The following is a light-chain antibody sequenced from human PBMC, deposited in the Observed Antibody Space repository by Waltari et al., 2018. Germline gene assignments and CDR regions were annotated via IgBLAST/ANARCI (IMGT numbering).Light chain of an antibody. CDR3: SSYAGSDTWRYV. V-gene: IGLV2-8*01. Sequence: QSALTQPPSASGSPGQSVTISCTGTSSDVGGYNYVSWFQHHPGNAPKPMIYGVLKLPSGVPDRFYGSKSGNTASLTVSGLQAEDEADYYCSSYAGSDTWRYVFGTGTKVTVL. CDR2: GVL. CDR1: SSDVGGYNY. J-gene: IGLJ1*01.